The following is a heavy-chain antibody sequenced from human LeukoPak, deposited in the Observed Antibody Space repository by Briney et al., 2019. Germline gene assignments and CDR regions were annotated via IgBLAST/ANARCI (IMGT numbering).Heavy chain of an antibody. V-gene: IGHV4-39*07. D-gene: IGHD3-22*01. CDR3: ARGVTMIVVGEYFDY. CDR1: GGSISSSSYC. Sequence: PSETLSLTCTVSGGSISSSSYCWGWIRQPPGKGLEWIGSIYYSGSTYYNPSLKSRVTISVDTSKNQFSLKLSSVTAADTAVYYCARGVTMIVVGEYFDYWGQGTLVTVSS. CDR2: IYYSGST. J-gene: IGHJ4*02.